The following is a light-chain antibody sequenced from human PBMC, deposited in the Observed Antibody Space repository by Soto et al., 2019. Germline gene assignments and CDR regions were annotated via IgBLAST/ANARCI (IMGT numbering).Light chain of an antibody. CDR2: EVS. V-gene: IGLV2-14*01. J-gene: IGLJ1*01. CDR3: SSYTTSSNYV. CDR1: SSDVGSYNF. Sequence: QSALTQPACVSGSPGQSITISCTGTSSDVGSYNFVSWYQQLPGKAPKLMIHEVSNRPSGVSNRFSGSKSGNTASLTISGLQAEDEADYYCSSYTTSSNYVFGSGTKVTVL.